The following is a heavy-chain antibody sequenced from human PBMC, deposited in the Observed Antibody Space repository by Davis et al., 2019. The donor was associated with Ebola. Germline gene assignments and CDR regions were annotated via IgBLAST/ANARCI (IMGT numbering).Heavy chain of an antibody. Sequence: SVKVSCKASGGTFSSYAISWVRQAPGQGLEWMGGIIPIFGTANYAQKFQGRVTITADESTSTAYMELSSLRSEDTAVYYCAKDGGRGQWLDYLLDYWGQGTLVTVSS. J-gene: IGHJ4*02. V-gene: IGHV1-69*13. CDR1: GGTFSSYA. CDR2: IIPIFGTA. CDR3: AKDGGRGQWLDYLLDY. D-gene: IGHD6-19*01.